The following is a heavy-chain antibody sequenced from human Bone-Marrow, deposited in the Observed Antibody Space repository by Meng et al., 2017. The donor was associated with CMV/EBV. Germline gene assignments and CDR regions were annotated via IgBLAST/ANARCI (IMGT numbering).Heavy chain of an antibody. CDR2: IKQDGSEK. D-gene: IGHD6-6*01. CDR1: GFTFSSYW. CDR3: ARQNIAARPFAY. Sequence: GESLKIPCAASGFTFSSYWMSWVRQAPGKGLEWVANIKQDGSEKYYVDSVKGRFTISRDNAKNSLYLQMNSLRAEDTAVYYCARQNIAARPFAYWGQGTLVTVSS. J-gene: IGHJ4*02. V-gene: IGHV3-7*01.